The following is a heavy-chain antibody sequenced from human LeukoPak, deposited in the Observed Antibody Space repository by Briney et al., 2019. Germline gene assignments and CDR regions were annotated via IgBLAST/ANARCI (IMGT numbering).Heavy chain of an antibody. CDR1: GFTFDDYA. Sequence: GSLRLSCAASGFTFDDYAMHWVRQAPGKGLEWIGYIYYSGSTNYNPSLKSRVTISVDTSKNQFSLKLSSVTAADTAVYYCARGRGYCSSTSCPRGYNWFDPWGQGTLVTVSS. J-gene: IGHJ5*02. D-gene: IGHD2-2*01. V-gene: IGHV4-59*01. CDR3: ARGRGYCSSTSCPRGYNWFDP. CDR2: IYYSGST.